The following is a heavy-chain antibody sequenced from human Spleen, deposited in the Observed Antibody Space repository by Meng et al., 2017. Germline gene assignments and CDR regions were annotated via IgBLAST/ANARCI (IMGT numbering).Heavy chain of an antibody. CDR2: IYYSGTT. CDR1: GGSISRGDYF. J-gene: IGHJ5*02. V-gene: IGHV4-30-4*01. CDR3: ARVEYQLLEFDP. Sequence: VQLQESGPGLVEPSQTLSLTCTVSGGSISRGDYFWSWIRQPPGKGLEWIGYIYYSGTTYYKPSLKSRVIISVDTSKNQFSLKLSSVTAADTAMYFCARVEYQLLEFDPWGQGILVTVSS. D-gene: IGHD2-2*01.